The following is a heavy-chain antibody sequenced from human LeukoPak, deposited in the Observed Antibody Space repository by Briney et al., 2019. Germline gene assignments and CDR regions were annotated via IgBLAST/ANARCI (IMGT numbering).Heavy chain of an antibody. Sequence: RGSLRLSCAASGFTFSDYYMSWIRQVPGKGLEWLAYISDSGDTRKYADSVTGRFTISRDNAKNSVFLQMNSLRADDSGVYYCARDVRGRTPLKLGMKWFDPWGQGTRVTVSS. J-gene: IGHJ5*02. CDR2: ISDSGDTR. CDR1: GFTFSDYY. V-gene: IGHV3-11*01. D-gene: IGHD7-27*01. CDR3: ARDVRGRTPLKLGMKWFDP.